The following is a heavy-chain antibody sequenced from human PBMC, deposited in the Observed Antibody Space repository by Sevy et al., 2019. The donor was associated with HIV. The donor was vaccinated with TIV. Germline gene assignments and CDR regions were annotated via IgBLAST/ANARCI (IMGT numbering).Heavy chain of an antibody. D-gene: IGHD2-15*01. CDR1: GYTFTSYW. V-gene: IGHV5-51*01. CDR3: ARHGVGVPDGRGAACYSPHYHYGMDL. Sequence: GESLKISCEASGYTFTSYWIGWVRQMPGKGLVWMGVIYPGDSETKYSPSFQGQVTISADKSINTAYLQWSSLKSSDTAIYYCARHGVGVPDGRGAACYSPHYHYGMDLWGQGTTVTVSS. CDR2: IYPGDSET. J-gene: IGHJ6*02.